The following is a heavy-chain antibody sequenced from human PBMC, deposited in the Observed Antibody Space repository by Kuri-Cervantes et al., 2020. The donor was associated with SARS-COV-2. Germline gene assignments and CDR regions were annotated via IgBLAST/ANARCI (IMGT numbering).Heavy chain of an antibody. CDR1: RCSFTGYS. Sequence: VSCKASRCSFTGYSMHRVRQAPGQGLEWMGWSNPNSGHTNYAQKFQGRVTITRDTSISTAYMKLSTLRSDDTAAYYCARANHYASSGYLDAFDIWGQGTMVTVSS. J-gene: IGHJ3*02. V-gene: IGHV1-2*02. CDR3: ARANHYASSGYLDAFDI. D-gene: IGHD3-22*01. CDR2: SNPNSGHT.